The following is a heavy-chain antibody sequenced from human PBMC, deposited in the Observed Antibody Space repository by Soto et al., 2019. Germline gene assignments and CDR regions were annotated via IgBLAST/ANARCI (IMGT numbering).Heavy chain of an antibody. V-gene: IGHV5-10-1*01. CDR1: GYSFTSFW. CDR3: ARLERYTGYELHFDY. CDR2: IDPSDSYT. D-gene: IGHD5-12*01. Sequence: PGESLKISCKGSGYSFTSFWISWVRQMPGKGLEWMGRIDPSDSYTSYSPSFQGHVTISADRSISTVYLQWSSLKASDTAMYYCARLERYTGYELHFDYWGQGTQVTVSS. J-gene: IGHJ4*02.